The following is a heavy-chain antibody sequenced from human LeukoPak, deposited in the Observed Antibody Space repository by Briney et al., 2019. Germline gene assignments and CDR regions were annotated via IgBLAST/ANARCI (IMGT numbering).Heavy chain of an antibody. CDR2: IYPGDSDT. CDR1: GYSFTSYW. J-gene: IGHJ5*02. CDR3: ARLYYDSSGYYYANWFDP. V-gene: IGHV5-51*01. D-gene: IGHD3-22*01. Sequence: GESLKISCKGSGYSFTSYWIGWVRQMPGKGLEWMGIIYPGDSDTRYSPSFQGQVTISADKSISTAYLQWSSLKASDTAMYHCARLYYDSSGYYYANWFDPWGQGTLVTVSS.